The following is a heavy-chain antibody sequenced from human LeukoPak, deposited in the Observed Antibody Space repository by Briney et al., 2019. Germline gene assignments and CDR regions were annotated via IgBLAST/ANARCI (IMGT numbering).Heavy chain of an antibody. CDR1: GGSISSGGYY. CDR2: IYHSGST. J-gene: IGHJ2*01. V-gene: IGHV4-30-2*01. D-gene: IGHD3-16*01. Sequence: PSETLSPTCTVSGGSISSGGYYWSWIRQPPGKGLEWIGYIYHSGSTYYNPSLKSRVTISVDRSKNQFSLKLSSVTAADTAVYYCARWGEVYWYFDLWGRGTLVTVSS. CDR3: ARWGEVYWYFDL.